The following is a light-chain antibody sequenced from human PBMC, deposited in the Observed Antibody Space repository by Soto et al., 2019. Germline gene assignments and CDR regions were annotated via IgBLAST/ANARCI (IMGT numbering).Light chain of an antibody. J-gene: IGKJ2*01. V-gene: IGKV3-15*01. CDR3: QQGHNWPLT. Sequence: EIVMTQSPATLSVSPGESATLSCSASQSISSELAWYQQKPGQPPRLLIYGASTRVTGVPARFTGSGSGSDFTLTISGLQSEDFAVYYCQQGHNWPLTFGQGTRLEI. CDR1: QSISSE. CDR2: GAS.